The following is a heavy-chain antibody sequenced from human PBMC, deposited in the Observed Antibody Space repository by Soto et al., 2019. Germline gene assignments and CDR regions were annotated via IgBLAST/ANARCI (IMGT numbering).Heavy chain of an antibody. D-gene: IGHD2-15*01. J-gene: IGHJ3*02. V-gene: IGHV4-30-4*01. CDR1: GGSITNGDYF. CDR2: IYHTGTT. Sequence: SETLSLTCTVSGGSITNGDYFWNWIRQTPGKGLEWIGFIYHTGTTYYNPSLRSRVSMSVDTSKNQFSLTVNSVTATDTGVYYCARANIVVVVADTGNAFAIWGQRTMVTVSS. CDR3: ARANIVVVVADTGNAFAI.